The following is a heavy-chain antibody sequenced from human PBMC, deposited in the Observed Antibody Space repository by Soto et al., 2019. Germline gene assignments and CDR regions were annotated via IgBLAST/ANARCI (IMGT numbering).Heavy chain of an antibody. CDR2: ISAYNGNT. V-gene: IGHV1-18*01. J-gene: IGHJ4*02. D-gene: IGHD3-22*01. CDR3: ARGLTYYYDSSGYYPFDY. Sequence: VASVKVSCKASGYTFTSYGISWVRQAPGQGLEWMGWISAYNGNTNYAQKLQGRVTMTTDTSTSTAYMELRSLRSDDTAVYYCARGLTYYYDSSGYYPFDYWGQGTLATVSS. CDR1: GYTFTSYG.